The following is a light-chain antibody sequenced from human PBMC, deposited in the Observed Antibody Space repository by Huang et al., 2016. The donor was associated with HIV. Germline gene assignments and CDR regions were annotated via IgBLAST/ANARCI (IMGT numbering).Light chain of an antibody. CDR1: QSISNY. V-gene: IGKV1-39*01. Sequence: DIQMTQSPSSLSASVGDRVTVTCRASQSISNYLKWYQQKPGKAPKLLIYAASSLQSGVPSRVSGSGSGTDFTLTISSLRPEDFATYYCQQSYSTFMYTFGQGTKLEIK. J-gene: IGKJ2*01. CDR2: AAS. CDR3: QQSYSTFMYT.